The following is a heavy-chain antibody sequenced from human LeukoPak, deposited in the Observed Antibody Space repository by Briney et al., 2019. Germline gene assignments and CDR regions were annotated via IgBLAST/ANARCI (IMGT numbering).Heavy chain of an antibody. CDR3: ARDEWELLRAY. Sequence: GGSLRLSCAASGFTVRSNYMSWVCQAPGKGLEWVSIIYSGGCTYYTDSVKGRFTISRDNSNNTLYLQMNSLRVEDTAVYYCARDEWELLRAYWGQGTLVTVSS. CDR2: IYSGGCT. D-gene: IGHD1-26*01. CDR1: GFTVRSNY. V-gene: IGHV3-66*02. J-gene: IGHJ4*02.